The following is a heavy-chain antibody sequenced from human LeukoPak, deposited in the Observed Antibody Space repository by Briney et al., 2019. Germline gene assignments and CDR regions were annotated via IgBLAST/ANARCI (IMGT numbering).Heavy chain of an antibody. CDR2: INSDGSST. CDR3: AKDYSKTGYYGSGTYYRPNWFDP. D-gene: IGHD3-10*01. V-gene: IGHV3-74*01. J-gene: IGHJ5*02. CDR1: GFTFSTYW. Sequence: GGSLRLSCAASGFTFSTYWMHWVRQAPGKGLVWVSRINSDGSSTIYADSVKGRFTISRDNSKNTLYLQMNSLRAEDTAVYYCAKDYSKTGYYGSGTYYRPNWFDPWGQGTLVTVSS.